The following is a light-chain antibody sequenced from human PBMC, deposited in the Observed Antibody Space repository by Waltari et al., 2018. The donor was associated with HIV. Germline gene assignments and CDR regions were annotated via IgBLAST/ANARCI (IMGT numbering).Light chain of an antibody. J-gene: IGLJ1*01. V-gene: IGLV1-36*01. Sequence: QSVLTQPPSVSEAPRQRVTISCPGSNSTIGNNDVLCFQPLPGKTPKLLIYYDSPLPSGVSDRFSATKSGTSASLAISGLQSEDAADYYCAAWDDTLNGFVFGTGTRVTVL. CDR1: NSTIGNND. CDR3: AAWDDTLNGFV. CDR2: YDS.